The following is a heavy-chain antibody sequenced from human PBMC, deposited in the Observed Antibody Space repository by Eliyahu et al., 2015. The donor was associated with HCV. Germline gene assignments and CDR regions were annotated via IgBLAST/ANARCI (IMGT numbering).Heavy chain of an antibody. CDR2: XIPIFGTA. CDR3: ARGLTRIVATIHTLDY. Sequence: QVQLVQSGAEVKKPGSSVKVSCXASGGTFXSYAISWVRQAPGQGLEWMGGXIPIFGTANYAQKFQGRVTITADESTSTAYMELSSLRSEDTAVYYCARGLTRIVATIHTLDYWGQGTLVTVSS. D-gene: IGHD5-12*01. J-gene: IGHJ4*02. V-gene: IGHV1-69*01. CDR1: GGTFXSYA.